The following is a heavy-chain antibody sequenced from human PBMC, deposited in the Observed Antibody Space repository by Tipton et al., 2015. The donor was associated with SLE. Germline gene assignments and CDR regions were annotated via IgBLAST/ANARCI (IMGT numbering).Heavy chain of an antibody. CDR1: GFTVSSNY. V-gene: IGHV3-53*04. Sequence: QLVQSGGGLVQPGGSLRLSCAASGFTVSSNYMSWVRQAPGKGLEWVSLIYSGGSTYYADSVKGRFTIYRDNSKNTLFLQMNSLRTEDTAVYYCARAYCSGGSCYRAIFDYWGQGSLVTVSS. J-gene: IGHJ4*02. D-gene: IGHD2-15*01. CDR2: IYSGGST. CDR3: ARAYCSGGSCYRAIFDY.